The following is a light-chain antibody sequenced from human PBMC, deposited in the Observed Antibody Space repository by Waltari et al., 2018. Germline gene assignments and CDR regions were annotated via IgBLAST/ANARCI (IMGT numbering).Light chain of an antibody. Sequence: DIQLTQSPSFLSASVGDRVTITCRASQGIGSYLAWYQQKPGKAPTLLIYAASTLQSGVPSRFSGSYSVTEFTLIISSLQPEDFASYFCQQLHSYPRTFGGGTKMEI. J-gene: IGKJ4*01. CDR3: QQLHSYPRT. CDR1: QGIGSY. CDR2: AAS. V-gene: IGKV1-9*01.